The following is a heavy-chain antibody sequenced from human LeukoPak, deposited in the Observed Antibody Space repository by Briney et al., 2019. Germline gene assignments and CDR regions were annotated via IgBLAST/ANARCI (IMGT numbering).Heavy chain of an antibody. CDR3: ARVGSDWYRGGFDI. V-gene: IGHV3-23*01. Sequence: GGSLRLSCAASGFTFGSSTMTWARQAPGKGLEWVSSITGGADYTYHAASVKGRFTISRDNSKNTLFLQLNILRAEDTALYFCARVGSDWYRGGFDIWGQGTLVTVSS. D-gene: IGHD6-19*01. CDR2: ITGGADYT. J-gene: IGHJ3*02. CDR1: GFTFGSST.